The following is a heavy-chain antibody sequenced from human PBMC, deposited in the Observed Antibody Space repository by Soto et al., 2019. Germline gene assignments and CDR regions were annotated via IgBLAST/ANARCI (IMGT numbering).Heavy chain of an antibody. CDR1: GGTFSSYA. CDR2: IIPIFGTA. CDR3: AREGRGIHAYGMDV. Sequence: QVQLVQSGAEVKKPGSSVKVSCKASGGTFSSYAISWVRQAPGQGLEWVGGIIPIFGTANYAQKFQGRVTITADESTSPAYMELSRLRSEDTAVYYCAREGRGIHAYGMDVWGQGTTVTVSS. V-gene: IGHV1-69*12. J-gene: IGHJ6*02.